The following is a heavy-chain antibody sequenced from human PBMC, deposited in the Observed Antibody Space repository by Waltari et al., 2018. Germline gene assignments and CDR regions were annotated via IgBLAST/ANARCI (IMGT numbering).Heavy chain of an antibody. CDR2: IYYSGST. V-gene: IGHV4-59*08. D-gene: IGHD5-12*01. J-gene: IGHJ5*02. Sequence: QVQLQKSGPGVVKPSETLSLTCTVSGRSINGYYWTWIRQSPGKGLEWIGYIYYSGSTNYNPSLKSRVAMSLDTSKNQFSLKLSSVTAADTAVYYCARFIRLQLDWFDPWGQGALVIVSS. CDR1: GRSINGYY. CDR3: ARFIRLQLDWFDP.